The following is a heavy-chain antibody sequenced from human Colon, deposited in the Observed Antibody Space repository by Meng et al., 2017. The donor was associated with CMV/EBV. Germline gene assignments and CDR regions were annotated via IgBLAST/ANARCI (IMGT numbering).Heavy chain of an antibody. Sequence: QVQLQESGPGLVKPSDTLSLTCTPSGGFISSFHWSWIRQSPGKGLEWIAHMYCTGNTKYNPSLKSRVAISIDTSKNQLSLKLTSVTAADTAVYYCARLFDIETGFDHWGQGSLVTVSS. D-gene: IGHD3-9*01. CDR1: GGFISSFH. CDR3: ARLFDIETGFDH. J-gene: IGHJ4*02. CDR2: MYCTGNT. V-gene: IGHV4-59*08.